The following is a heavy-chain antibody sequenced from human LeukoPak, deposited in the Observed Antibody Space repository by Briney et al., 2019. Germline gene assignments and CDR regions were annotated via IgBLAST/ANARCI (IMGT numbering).Heavy chain of an antibody. CDR3: AKPYYDILTGSSSLYSPWDY. CDR2: ISYDGSNK. V-gene: IGHV3-30*18. Sequence: GGSLRLSCAASGFTFSSYGMHWVRQAPGKRLEWVAVISYDGSNKYYADSVKGRFTISRDNSKNTLYLQMNSLRAEDTAVYYCAKPYYDILTGSSSLYSPWDYWGQGTLVTVSS. CDR1: GFTFSSYG. D-gene: IGHD3-9*01. J-gene: IGHJ4*02.